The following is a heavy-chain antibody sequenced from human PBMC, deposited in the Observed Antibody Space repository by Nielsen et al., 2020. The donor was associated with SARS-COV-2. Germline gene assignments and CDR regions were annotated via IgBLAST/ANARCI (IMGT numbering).Heavy chain of an antibody. CDR3: ARAPEYCSSTSCLVDY. D-gene: IGHD2-2*01. J-gene: IGHJ4*02. V-gene: IGHV3-23*01. CDR1: GFTFNIYA. CDR2: VSASGGST. Sequence: GGSLRLSCAASGFTFNIYAMAWVRRAPGRGLQWVTGVSASGGSTYYTDSVKGRFSISRDNSKNTLYLQMGSLRAEDMAVYYCARAPEYCSSTSCLVDYWGQGTLVTVSS.